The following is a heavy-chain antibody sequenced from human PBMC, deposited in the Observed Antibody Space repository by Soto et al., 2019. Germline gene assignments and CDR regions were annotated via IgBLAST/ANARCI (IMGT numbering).Heavy chain of an antibody. CDR1: GFTFSSYS. CDR3: ARDSITIFGPDGYYFDY. J-gene: IGHJ4*02. CDR2: TSSSSSYI. Sequence: PGGSLRLSCAASGFTFSSYSMNWVRQAPGKGLEWVSSTSSSSSYIYYAGSVKGRFTISRDNAKNSLYLQMNSLRAEGTAVYYCARDSITIFGPDGYYFDYWGQGTLVNVSS. V-gene: IGHV3-21*01. D-gene: IGHD3-3*01.